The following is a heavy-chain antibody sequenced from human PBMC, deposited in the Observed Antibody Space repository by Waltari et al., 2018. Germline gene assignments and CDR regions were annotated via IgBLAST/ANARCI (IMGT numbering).Heavy chain of an antibody. CDR3: ARLRGTFGF. CDR1: GFPFRNYE. CDR2: VSGSGTGGFT. D-gene: IGHD3-16*01. V-gene: IGHV3-48*03. Sequence: EVQLVESGGGLVQPGGSLRLSCAVSGFPFRNYEINWVRQAPGKGLGGVSYVSGSGTGGFTHYAEAVKGRIPISRDNIENTLYLQMKSLRVDDTAVYYCARLRGTFGFWGQGTMVTVSS. J-gene: IGHJ3*01.